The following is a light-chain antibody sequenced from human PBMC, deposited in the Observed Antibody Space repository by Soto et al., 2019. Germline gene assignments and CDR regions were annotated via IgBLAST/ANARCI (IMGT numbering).Light chain of an antibody. V-gene: IGKV1-17*01. Sequence: DIQMAQSPSSLSASVGDRVTITCRASHDIRNDLGWYQQKPGKAPKLLIYDASNLQSGVPSRFSGSGSGTEFTLTIGSLQPDDFAIYHCQQYSTHSTFGQGTKLEIK. CDR1: HDIRND. J-gene: IGKJ2*01. CDR2: DAS. CDR3: QQYSTHST.